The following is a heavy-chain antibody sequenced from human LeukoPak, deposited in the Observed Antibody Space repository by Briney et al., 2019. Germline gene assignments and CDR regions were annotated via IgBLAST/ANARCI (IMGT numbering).Heavy chain of an antibody. J-gene: IGHJ4*02. D-gene: IGHD4-17*01. Sequence: GGSLRLSCAASGFTFSTYWTHWVRQAPGKGLVWVARIKGDGSSTIYADSVKGRFTISRDNSKNTLYLQTSSLRAEDTAVYYCARASTTVPNLLDHWGRGTLVTVSS. CDR2: IKGDGSST. CDR1: GFTFSTYW. CDR3: ARASTTVPNLLDH. V-gene: IGHV3-74*01.